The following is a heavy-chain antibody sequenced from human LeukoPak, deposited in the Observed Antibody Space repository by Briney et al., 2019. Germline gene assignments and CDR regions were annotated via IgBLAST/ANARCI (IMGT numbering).Heavy chain of an antibody. CDR1: GFTFSNYW. J-gene: IGHJ4*02. D-gene: IGHD1-1*01. Sequence: GGSLRLSCAASGFTFSNYWMSWVRQAPGKGLEWVANIKEDGSQKHYLNSVKGRFTISRNNAKNSLLLQMNSLSAEDTAVYYCASFDTTVITTDYWGQGTLVTVSS. CDR3: ASFDTTVITTDY. V-gene: IGHV3-7*01. CDR2: IKEDGSQK.